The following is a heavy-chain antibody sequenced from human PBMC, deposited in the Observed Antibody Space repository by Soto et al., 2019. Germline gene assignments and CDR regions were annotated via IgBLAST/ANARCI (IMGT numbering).Heavy chain of an antibody. CDR1: GYTFIGYY. J-gene: IGHJ4*02. V-gene: IGHV1-2*04. CDR2: INPNSGGT. D-gene: IGHD4-17*01. CDR3: ARDLRVRTDYGDVVYYFDY. Sequence: ASVKVSCKASGYTFIGYYMHWVRQAPGQGLEWMGWINPNSGGTNYAQKFQGWVTMTRDTSISTAYMELSRLRSDDTAVYYCARDLRVRTDYGDVVYYFDYWGQGTLVTVSS.